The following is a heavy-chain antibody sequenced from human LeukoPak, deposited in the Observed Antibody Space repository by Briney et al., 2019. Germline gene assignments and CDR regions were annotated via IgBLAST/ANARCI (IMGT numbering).Heavy chain of an antibody. J-gene: IGHJ4*02. D-gene: IGHD5/OR15-5a*01. CDR3: AKDSTISPFDY. CDR1: GFTFSSYG. V-gene: IGHV3-30*18. CDR2: ISYDGSNK. Sequence: GRSLRLSCAASGFTFSSYGMHWVRQAPGKGLEWVAVISYDGSNKYYADSVKGRFTISRDNSKNTLYLQMNSLRAEDTAVYYCAKDSTISPFDYWGQGTLVTVSS.